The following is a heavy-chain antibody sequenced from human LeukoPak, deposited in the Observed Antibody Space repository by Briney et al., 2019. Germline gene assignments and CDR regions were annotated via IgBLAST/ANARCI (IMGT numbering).Heavy chain of an antibody. CDR2: ITSSSSYI. V-gene: IGHV3-21*01. D-gene: IGHD5-18*01. Sequence: GGSLRLSCAASGFTFSSYSMNWVRQAPGKGLEWVSSITSSSSYIYYADSVKGRFTISRDNAKNSLYLQMNSLRAEDTAVYYCARAGFSYENNWFDPWGQGTLVTVSS. CDR1: GFTFSSYS. J-gene: IGHJ5*02. CDR3: ARAGFSYENNWFDP.